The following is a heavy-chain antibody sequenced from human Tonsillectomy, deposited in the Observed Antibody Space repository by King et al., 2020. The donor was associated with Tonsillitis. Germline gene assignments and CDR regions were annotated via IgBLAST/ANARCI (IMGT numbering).Heavy chain of an antibody. CDR2: LSYDGDHT. Sequence: VQLVESGGGVVQPGGSLRLSCAASGFPFRSFGMHWVRQTPDKGLEWLAVLSYDGDHTFYADSVKGRFTISRDNSENTLYLQMDSLRAEDTAVYYCAKSRPGSSWYGGDLWGRGTLVTVSS. J-gene: IGHJ4*02. V-gene: IGHV3-30*18. CDR3: AKSRPGSSWYGGDL. D-gene: IGHD6-19*01. CDR1: GFPFRSFG.